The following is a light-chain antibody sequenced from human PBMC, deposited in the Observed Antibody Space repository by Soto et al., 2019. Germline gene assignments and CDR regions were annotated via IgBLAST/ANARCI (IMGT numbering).Light chain of an antibody. CDR2: DAS. CDR3: QQYVSSPWA. Sequence: EIVLTQSPATLSLSPGERATLSCRASQSVSSYLAWYQQKPGQAPRLLIYDASNRATGIPDRFTGSGSGTDFTLTISRLEPEDFAVYYCQQYVSSPWAFGQGTKVEI. J-gene: IGKJ1*01. V-gene: IGKV3-20*01. CDR1: QSVSSY.